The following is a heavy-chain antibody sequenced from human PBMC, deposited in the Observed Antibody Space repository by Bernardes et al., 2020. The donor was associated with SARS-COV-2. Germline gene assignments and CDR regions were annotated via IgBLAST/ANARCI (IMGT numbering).Heavy chain of an antibody. Sequence: SETLSLTCTVSGGSISSSNYYWGWIRQPPGKGLEWIGSIYSSGNSYYNPSLQSRVRESVDTSKNQFSLRLSSVTAADTAVFYCARQGSAVTGRLPGRFWGQGTLVTVSS. D-gene: IGHD6-19*01. V-gene: IGHV4-39*01. J-gene: IGHJ4*02. CDR2: IYSSGNS. CDR3: ARQGSAVTGRLPGRF. CDR1: GGSISSSNYY.